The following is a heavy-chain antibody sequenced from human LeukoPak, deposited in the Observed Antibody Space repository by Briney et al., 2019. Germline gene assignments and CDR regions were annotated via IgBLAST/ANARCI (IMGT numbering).Heavy chain of an antibody. CDR1: GFTFSSYA. J-gene: IGHJ6*02. D-gene: IGHD6-19*01. Sequence: PGGSLRLSCAASGFTFSSYAMSWVRQAPGKGLEWVSSISSSSSYIYYADSVKGRFTISRDNAKNSLYLQMNSLRAEDTAVYYCARVPSSGYYYGMDVWGQGTTVTVSS. CDR2: ISSSSSYI. V-gene: IGHV3-21*01. CDR3: ARVPSSGYYYGMDV.